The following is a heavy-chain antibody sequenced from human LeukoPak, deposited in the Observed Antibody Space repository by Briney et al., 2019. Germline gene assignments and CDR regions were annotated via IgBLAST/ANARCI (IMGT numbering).Heavy chain of an antibody. CDR2: IYYSGST. CDR3: ASPNSGYSLST. Sequence: SETLSLTCTVSGGSISSSSYYWGWIRQPPGKGLEWIGSIYYSGSTYYNPSLKSRVTISVDTSKNQFSLKLSSVTAADTAVYYCASPNSGYSLSTWGQGTLVTVSS. CDR1: GGSISSSSYY. D-gene: IGHD5-12*01. J-gene: IGHJ5*02. V-gene: IGHV4-39*07.